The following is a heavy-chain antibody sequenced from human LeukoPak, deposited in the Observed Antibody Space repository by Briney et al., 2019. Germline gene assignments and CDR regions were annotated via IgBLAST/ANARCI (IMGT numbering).Heavy chain of an antibody. CDR1: GGTFSSYA. J-gene: IGHJ4*02. D-gene: IGHD1-20*01. CDR3: ARVTGTDFDY. Sequence: SVKVSCKACGGTFSSYAISWVRQTPGQGLEWMGRIIPILGIANYAQKFQGRVTITADKSTSTAHMELSSLRSEDTAVYYCARVTGTDFDYWRQGTRITVSS. V-gene: IGHV1-69*04. CDR2: IIPILGIA.